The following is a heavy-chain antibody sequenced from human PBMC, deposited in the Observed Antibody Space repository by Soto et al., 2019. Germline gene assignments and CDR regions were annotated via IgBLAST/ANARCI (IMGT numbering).Heavy chain of an antibody. D-gene: IGHD6-13*01. V-gene: IGHV3-48*01. J-gene: IGHJ5*02. CDR3: ARDLQQLIRYWFDP. Sequence: SVKGRFTISRDDAKNSLYLQMNSLRAEDTALYYCARDLQQLIRYWFDPWGQGTLVTVSS.